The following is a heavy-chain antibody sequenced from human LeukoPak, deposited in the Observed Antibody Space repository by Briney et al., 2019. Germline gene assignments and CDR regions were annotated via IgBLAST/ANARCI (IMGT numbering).Heavy chain of an antibody. J-gene: IGHJ1*01. V-gene: IGHV3-30*02. CDR1: GFTFSNYG. D-gene: IGHD5-18*01. Sequence: GGSLRLSCAASGFTFSNYGMHWVRQAPGKGLEWVAFIRYDGSNKYYADSVKGRFTISRDNSKNTLYLQMNSLRAEDTAVYYCAKDPFSYSWSFLITAYFQHWGQGTLVTVSS. CDR3: AKDPFSYSWSFLITAYFQH. CDR2: IRYDGSNK.